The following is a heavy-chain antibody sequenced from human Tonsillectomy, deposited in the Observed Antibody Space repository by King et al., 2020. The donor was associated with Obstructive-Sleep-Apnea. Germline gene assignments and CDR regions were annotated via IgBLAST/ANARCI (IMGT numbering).Heavy chain of an antibody. CDR1: GFTFSSYV. CDR3: VNSKTVIAVSYYFDY. Sequence: VQLVESGGGLVQPGGSLRLSCSASGFTFSSYVMHWVRQAPGKGLEFVLAIIRNGGSTYYADSVKGRFTISRDNSKNTLYLQLSSLRAEDTAVYYCVNSKTVIAVSYYFDYWGQGTLVTVSS. V-gene: IGHV3-64D*06. D-gene: IGHD6-19*01. CDR2: IIRNGGST. J-gene: IGHJ4*02.